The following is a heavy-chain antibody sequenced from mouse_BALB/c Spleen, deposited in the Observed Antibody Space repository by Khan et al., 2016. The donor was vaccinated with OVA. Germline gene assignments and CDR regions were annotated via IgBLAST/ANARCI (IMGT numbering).Heavy chain of an antibody. D-gene: IGHD2-10*01. CDR2: ISSGGSYT. V-gene: IGHV5-6*01. J-gene: IGHJ4*01. Sequence: EVELVESGGDLVKPGGSLKVSCAASGFTFSDYGMSWVRQTPDKRLEWVATISSGGSYTYFPDSVKGRFTISRDNAKNTLYLQMSSLRSEDTAMXYCPRAYYGNEFYAMDYWGQGTSVTVSS. CDR3: PRAYYGNEFYAMDY. CDR1: GFTFSDYG.